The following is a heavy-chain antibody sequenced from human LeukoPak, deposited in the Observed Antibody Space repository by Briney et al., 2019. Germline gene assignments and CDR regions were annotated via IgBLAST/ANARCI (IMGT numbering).Heavy chain of an antibody. CDR1: EFSVGSNY. Sequence: GGSLRLSCAASEFSVGSNYMTWVRQAPGKGLEWVSYISSSSSTIYYADSVKGRFTISRDNAKNSLYLQMNSLKAEDTAVYYCARARIAAAGTYWGQGTLVTVSS. D-gene: IGHD6-13*01. V-gene: IGHV3-48*01. CDR3: ARARIAAAGTY. CDR2: ISSSSSTI. J-gene: IGHJ4*02.